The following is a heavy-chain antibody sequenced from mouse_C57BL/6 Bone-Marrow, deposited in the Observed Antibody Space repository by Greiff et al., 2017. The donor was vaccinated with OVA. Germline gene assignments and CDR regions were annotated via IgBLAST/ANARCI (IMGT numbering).Heavy chain of an antibody. V-gene: IGHV2-2*01. CDR1: GFSLTSYG. Sequence: QVQLKESGPGLVQPSQSLSITCTVSGFSLTSYGVHWVRQSPGKGLEWLGVLWSGGSTDYDAAFISRLSISKDNSKSQVFFKINSLQADDTAIYYCARKWDGYYPYWYFDVWGTGTTVTVSS. CDR2: LWSGGST. J-gene: IGHJ1*03. CDR3: ARKWDGYYPYWYFDV. D-gene: IGHD2-3*01.